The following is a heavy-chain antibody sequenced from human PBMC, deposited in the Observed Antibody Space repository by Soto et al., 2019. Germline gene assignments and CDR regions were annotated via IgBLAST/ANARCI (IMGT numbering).Heavy chain of an antibody. Sequence: EVQLVESGGGLVQPGRSPRLSCAASGFTFDDYAMHWVRQAPGKGLEWVSGISWNSGSIGYADSVKGRFTISRDNAKNSLYLQMNSLRAEDTALYYCSGGDYWGQGTLVTVSS. CDR1: GFTFDDYA. V-gene: IGHV3-9*01. CDR2: ISWNSGSI. J-gene: IGHJ4*02. CDR3: SGGDY.